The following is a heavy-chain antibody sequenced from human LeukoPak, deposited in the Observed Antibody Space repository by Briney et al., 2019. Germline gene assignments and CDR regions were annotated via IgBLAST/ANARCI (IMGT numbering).Heavy chain of an antibody. CDR1: GGTFSSYA. J-gene: IGHJ2*01. Sequence: SVKVSCKASGGTFSSYAISWVRQAPGQGLEWMGGIIPIFGTATYAQKFQGRVTITADESTSTAYMELSSLRSEDTAVYYCARDGGYCSGGSCYHFDLWGRGTLVTVSS. CDR2: IIPIFGTA. D-gene: IGHD2-15*01. CDR3: ARDGGYCSGGSCYHFDL. V-gene: IGHV1-69*01.